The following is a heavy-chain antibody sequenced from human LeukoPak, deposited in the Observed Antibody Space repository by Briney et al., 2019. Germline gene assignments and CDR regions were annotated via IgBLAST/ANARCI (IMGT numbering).Heavy chain of an antibody. D-gene: IGHD3-22*01. CDR1: GYTLTELS. CDR3: ATFGRFNYYDSSGPRNWFDP. J-gene: IGHJ5*02. V-gene: IGHV1-24*01. CDR2: FDPEDGET. Sequence: GASMKVSCKVSGYTLTELSMHWVRQAPGKGLEWMGGFDPEDGETIYAQKFQGRVTMTEDTSTDTAYMELSSLRSEDTAVYYCATFGRFNYYDSSGPRNWFDPWGQGTLVTVSS.